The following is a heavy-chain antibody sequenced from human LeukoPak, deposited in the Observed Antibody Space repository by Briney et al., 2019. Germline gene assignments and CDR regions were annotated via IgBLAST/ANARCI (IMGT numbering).Heavy chain of an antibody. CDR2: IKSKTDGGAT. CDR1: GFTFNDAW. J-gene: IGHJ6*02. CDR3: TTDEWKSYYYAMAV. Sequence: GGSLRLSCAASGFTFNDAWMNWVRQAPGKGLEWVGRIKSKTDGGATDYAAPVKGRFSISRDDSKNTLFLQMTSLKIDDTGVYYCTTDEWKSYYYAMAVWGQGTTVTVSS. D-gene: IGHD3-3*01. V-gene: IGHV3-15*01.